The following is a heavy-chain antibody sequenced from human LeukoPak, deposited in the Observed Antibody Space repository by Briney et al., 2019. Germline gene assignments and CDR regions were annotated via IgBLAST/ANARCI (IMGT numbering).Heavy chain of an antibody. Sequence: ASVKVSCKASGYTFTSYYMHWVRQAPGQGLEWMGMINPSGGSTSYAQKFQGRVTMTRDTSTSTVYMELSSLRSEDTAVYYCASPSRGGYGYYYYYMDVWGKGTTVTVSS. CDR1: GYTFTSYY. J-gene: IGHJ6*03. CDR3: ASPSRGGYGYYYYYMDV. D-gene: IGHD3-16*01. V-gene: IGHV1-46*01. CDR2: INPSGGST.